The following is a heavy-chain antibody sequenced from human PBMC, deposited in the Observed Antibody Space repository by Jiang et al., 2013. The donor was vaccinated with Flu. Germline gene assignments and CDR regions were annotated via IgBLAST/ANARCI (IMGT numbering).Heavy chain of an antibody. J-gene: IGHJ6*02. CDR1: SSYA. V-gene: IGHV1-69*10. D-gene: IGHD1-1*01. CDR3: AREDPSEGHWNDDSHYYGMDV. Sequence: SSYAISWVRQALDKGVEWMGGIIPILGIANYAQKFQGRVTITADKSTSTAYMELSSLRSEDTAVYYCAREDPSEGHWNDDSHYYGMDVWGQGTTVTVSS. CDR2: IIPILGIA.